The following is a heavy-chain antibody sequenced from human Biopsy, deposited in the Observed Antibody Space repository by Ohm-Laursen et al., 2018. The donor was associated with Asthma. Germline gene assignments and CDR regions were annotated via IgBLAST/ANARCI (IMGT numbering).Heavy chain of an antibody. CDR2: IKHDGTER. V-gene: IGHV3-7*03. J-gene: IGHJ3*02. CDR3: ARAYGGSFFSGSFDI. CDR1: GFSFGDYW. Sequence: SLRLSCAASGFSFGDYWMSWVRQVPGKGLEWVANIKHDGTERNHVDSLKGRFTISRDNAKNSLHLQMNSLRAEDTAVYYCARAYGGSFFSGSFDIWGQGTMVTVSS. D-gene: IGHD4-23*01.